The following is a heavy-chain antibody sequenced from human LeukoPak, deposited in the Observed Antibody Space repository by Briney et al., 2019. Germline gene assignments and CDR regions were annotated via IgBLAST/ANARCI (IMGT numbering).Heavy chain of an antibody. CDR1: GYTFTGYY. CDR3: AASIAVAGLDY. D-gene: IGHD6-19*01. Sequence: ASVKVSCKASGYTFTGYYMHWVRQAPGQGLEWMGRINPNSGVTNYAQKFQGRVTMTRDTSISTAYMELSRLRSDDTAVYYCAASIAVAGLDYWGQGTLVTVSS. V-gene: IGHV1-2*06. J-gene: IGHJ4*02. CDR2: INPNSGVT.